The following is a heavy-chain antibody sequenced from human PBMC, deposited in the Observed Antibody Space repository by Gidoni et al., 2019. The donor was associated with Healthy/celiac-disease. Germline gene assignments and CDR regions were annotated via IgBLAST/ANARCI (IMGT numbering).Heavy chain of an antibody. V-gene: IGHV1-2*06. CDR2: SNPNSGGT. CDR1: GYTFTGYY. D-gene: IGHD3-16*01. J-gene: IGHJ6*02. CDR3: ATTPGGSGRPYYYYGMDV. Sequence: QVQLVQSGAEVKTPGASLTVSCKASGYTFTGYYTHWVRQAPGQGLEWMGRSNPNSGGTNYAQKFQGRVTMTRDTSISTAYMELSRLRSDDTAVYYCATTPGGSGRPYYYYGMDVWGQGTTVTVSS.